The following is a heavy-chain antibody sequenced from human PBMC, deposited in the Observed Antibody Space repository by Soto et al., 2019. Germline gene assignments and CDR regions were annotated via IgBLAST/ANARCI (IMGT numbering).Heavy chain of an antibody. D-gene: IGHD2-2*01. Sequence: QVQLQQSGPGLVKPSQTLSLTCAISGDSVSSNSAAWNWIRQSPSRGLEWLGRTYYRSKWYNDCAVSVKSRITINPDTSKNQFSLQLNSVTPEDTAVYYCARSPIVVVPAGSYYYYYGMDVWGQGTTVTVSS. CDR2: TYYRSKWYN. CDR3: ARSPIVVVPAGSYYYYYGMDV. J-gene: IGHJ6*02. CDR1: GDSVSSNSAA. V-gene: IGHV6-1*01.